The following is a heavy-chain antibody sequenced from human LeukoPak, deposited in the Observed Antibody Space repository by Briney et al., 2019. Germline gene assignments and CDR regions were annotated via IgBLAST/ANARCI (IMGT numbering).Heavy chain of an antibody. CDR1: GVSISGYY. D-gene: IGHD3-16*01. CDR2: IWYSGRT. CDR3: ARSLRGAGRHDY. J-gene: IGHJ4*02. Sequence: PSETLSLTCTVSGVSISGYYWTWIRQPPGKGLEWIGYIWYSGRTNYNPSLKSRVSISVDTSKNQFSLRLNSVTAADTAVYYCARSLRGAGRHDYWGQGTLVTVSS. V-gene: IGHV4-59*01.